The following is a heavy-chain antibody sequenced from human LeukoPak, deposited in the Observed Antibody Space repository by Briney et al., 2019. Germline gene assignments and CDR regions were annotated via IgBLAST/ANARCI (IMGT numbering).Heavy chain of an antibody. D-gene: IGHD3-10*01. CDR2: ICPGDSDT. V-gene: IGHV5-51*01. CDR1: GYSFTSYW. J-gene: IGHJ3*02. CDR3: ARPGHYYGSGSYPYPDAFDI. Sequence: GESLKISCKGSGYSFTSYWIGWVRQMPGKGLEWMGIICPGDSDTRYSPSFQGQVTISADKSISTAYLQWSSLKASDTAMYYCARPGHYYGSGSYPYPDAFDIWGQGTMVTVSS.